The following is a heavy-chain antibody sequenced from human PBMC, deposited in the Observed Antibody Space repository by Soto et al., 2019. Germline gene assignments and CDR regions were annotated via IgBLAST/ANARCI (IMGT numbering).Heavy chain of an antibody. CDR3: TKNRSTEGSGPNYFDY. CDR2: IRGSGTNI. V-gene: IGHV3-23*01. Sequence: GGSLILSWAASGFTFSSYFMNWVRPAPGKGLQWVSAIRGSGTNILYADSVKGRFTISRDNSRNTVYLQMDSLRAEDTAVYYCTKNRSTEGSGPNYFDYWGLGTLVTVSS. D-gene: IGHD6-19*01. J-gene: IGHJ4*02. CDR1: GFTFSSYF.